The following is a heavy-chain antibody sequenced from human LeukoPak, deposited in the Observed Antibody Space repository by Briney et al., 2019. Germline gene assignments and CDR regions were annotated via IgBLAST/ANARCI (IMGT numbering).Heavy chain of an antibody. CDR1: GGSISSYY. V-gene: IGHV4-4*09. D-gene: IGHD2-21*02. CDR3: ARQSWGGDCYSVRFDP. CDR2: IYTSGST. Sequence: SETLSLTCTVSGGSISSYYWSWIRQPPGKGLEWIGYIYTSGSTNYNPSLKSRVTISVDTSKNQFSLKLSSVTAADTAVYYCARQSWGGDCYSVRFDPWGQGTLVNVSS. J-gene: IGHJ5*02.